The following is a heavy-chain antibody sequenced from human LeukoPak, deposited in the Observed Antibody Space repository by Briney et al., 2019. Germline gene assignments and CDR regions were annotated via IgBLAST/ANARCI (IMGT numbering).Heavy chain of an antibody. D-gene: IGHD3-10*01. V-gene: IGHV4-59*01. J-gene: IGHJ4*02. CDR1: GGPFNGYY. CDR2: IYYSGST. CDR3: ARSRYGSGPDY. Sequence: SETLSLTCAVYGGPFNGYYWSWIRQPPGKGLEWIGYIYYSGSTNYNPSLKSRVTISVDTSKNQFSLKLSSVTAADTAVYYCARSRYGSGPDYWGQGTLVTVSS.